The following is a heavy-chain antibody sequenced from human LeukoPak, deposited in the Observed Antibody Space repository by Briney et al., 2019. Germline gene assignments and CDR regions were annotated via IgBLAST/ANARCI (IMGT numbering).Heavy chain of an antibody. J-gene: IGHJ4*02. CDR3: ARDLGGSYHHY. CDR1: GFTFSSYS. CDR2: ISSSSSTI. D-gene: IGHD1-26*01. V-gene: IGHV3-48*01. Sequence: GGSLRLSCAASGFTFSSYSMNWVRQAPGKGLEWVSYISSSSSTIYYADPVKGRFTISRDNAENSLYLQMNSLRAEDTAVYYCARDLGGSYHHYWGQGTLVTVSS.